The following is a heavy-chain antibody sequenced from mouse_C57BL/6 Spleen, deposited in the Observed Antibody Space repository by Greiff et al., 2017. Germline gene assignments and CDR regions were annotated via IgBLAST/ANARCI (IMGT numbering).Heavy chain of an antibody. CDR2: IDPSDSYT. D-gene: IGHD2-2*01. J-gene: IGHJ3*01. CDR3: ANRGYDVAY. Sequence: VQLQQPGAELVKPGASVKLSCKASGYTFTSYWMQWVKQRPGQGLEWIGEIDPSDSYTNYNQKFKGKATLTVDTTSSTAYMQLSSLTSADSAVYCCANRGYDVAYWGQGTLVTVSA. V-gene: IGHV1-50*01. CDR1: GYTFTSYW.